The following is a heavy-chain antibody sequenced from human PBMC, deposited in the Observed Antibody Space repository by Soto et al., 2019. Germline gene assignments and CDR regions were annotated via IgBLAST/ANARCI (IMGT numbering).Heavy chain of an antibody. CDR1: GGSISSYY. D-gene: IGHD3-10*01. V-gene: IGHV4-59*01. J-gene: IGHJ3*02. CDR2: IYYSEST. Sequence: SETLSLTCTVSGGSISSYYWSWIRQPPGKGLEKIGYIYYSESTDYNPSLKSRVTISVDTSKNQFSLKLSSVTAADTAVYYCARVWGGAFDIWGQGTMVTVSS. CDR3: ARVWGGAFDI.